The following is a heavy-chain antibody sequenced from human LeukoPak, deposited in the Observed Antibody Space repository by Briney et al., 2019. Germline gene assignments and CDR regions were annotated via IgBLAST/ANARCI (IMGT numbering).Heavy chain of an antibody. CDR2: IHHTGST. Sequence: PSETLSLTCTDSGGSISRYHWSWVRQPPGKGLEWIGYIHHTGSTNFNPSLKSRVTMSVDTSENQFSLQLSSVTAADTALYYCATHDGSSWFYFDYWSQGTLVTVSS. V-gene: IGHV4-59*08. D-gene: IGHD6-13*01. CDR1: GGSISRYH. CDR3: ATHDGSSWFYFDY. J-gene: IGHJ4*02.